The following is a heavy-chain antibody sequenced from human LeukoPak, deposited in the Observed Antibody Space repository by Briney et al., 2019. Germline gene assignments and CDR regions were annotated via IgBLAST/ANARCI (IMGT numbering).Heavy chain of an antibody. J-gene: IGHJ4*02. CDR1: GGFISSSNW. CDR3: ARGVRSYGTNWVITPKQLDY. V-gene: IGHV4-4*02. Sequence: PSETLSLTCAVSGGFISSSNWWSWVRQPPGKGLEWIGEIYDSGGTNYNPSLKSRVAISVDTSKNQFSLKLSSVTAADTAVYYCARGVRSYGTNWVITPKQLDYWGQGTLVTVSS. CDR2: IYDSGGT. D-gene: IGHD3-22*01.